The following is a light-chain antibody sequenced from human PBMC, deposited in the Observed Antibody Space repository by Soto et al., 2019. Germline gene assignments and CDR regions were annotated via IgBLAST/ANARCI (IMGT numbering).Light chain of an antibody. CDR2: DVS. V-gene: IGKV3-11*01. Sequence: EIVLTQSPATLSLSPGERATLSCRASQAIGNQLGWYQQKPGQAPRLLISDVSNRATGIPARFTGSGSGTAFTLTISSLEPEDFAVYYCQQRLSWPLTFGGGTKVEIK. J-gene: IGKJ4*01. CDR1: QAIGNQ. CDR3: QQRLSWPLT.